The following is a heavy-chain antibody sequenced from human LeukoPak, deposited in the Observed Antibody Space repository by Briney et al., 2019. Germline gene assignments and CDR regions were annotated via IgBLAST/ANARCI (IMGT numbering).Heavy chain of an antibody. CDR1: GFTFSTYA. V-gene: IGHV3-23*01. CDR2: IGGSGGET. CDR3: VPLGGQGYYQYGMDV. Sequence: PGGSLRLSCVVSGFTFSTYAMSWVRQAPGKGLEWVSGIGGSGGETFYADSVRGRFTVSRDNSKNTLFLQIDSLRTEDTAVYYCVPLGGQGYYQYGMDVWGRGTTVTVSS. D-gene: IGHD3-16*01. J-gene: IGHJ6*02.